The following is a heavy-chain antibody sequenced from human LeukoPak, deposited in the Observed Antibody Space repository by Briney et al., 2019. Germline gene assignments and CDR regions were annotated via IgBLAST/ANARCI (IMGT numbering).Heavy chain of an antibody. J-gene: IGHJ6*03. Sequence: SGTLSLTCAVSGGSISSSNWWSWVRQPPGKGLEWIGYIYYSGSTYYNPSLKSRVTISVDTSKNQFSLKLSSVTAADTAVYYCARVVPAAAHMDVWGKGTTVTISS. CDR2: IYYSGST. V-gene: IGHV4-4*02. CDR3: ARVVPAAAHMDV. D-gene: IGHD2-2*01. CDR1: GGSISSSNW.